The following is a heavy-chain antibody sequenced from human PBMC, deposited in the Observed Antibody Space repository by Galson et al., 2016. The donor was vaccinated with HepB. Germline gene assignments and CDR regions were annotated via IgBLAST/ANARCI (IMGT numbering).Heavy chain of an antibody. D-gene: IGHD3-16*02. CDR2: ISGSGDTT. Sequence: SLRLSCATSGFTFNHYTLTWVRQAPGKGLDWVSIISGSGDTTYYADSVKGRFTISRDNSNNTLYLQISSLRAEDTAIYYCAKVSHGIIVLSGGIDVWGQGTTVTVSS. CDR3: AKVSHGIIVLSGGIDV. V-gene: IGHV3-23*01. J-gene: IGHJ6*02. CDR1: GFTFNHYT.